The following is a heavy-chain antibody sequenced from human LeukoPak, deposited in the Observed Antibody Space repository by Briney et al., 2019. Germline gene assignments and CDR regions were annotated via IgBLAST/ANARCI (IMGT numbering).Heavy chain of an antibody. J-gene: IGHJ4*02. CDR2: INLRNGQF. CDR1: GFIFTDFH. CDR3: ARDPQYTYGYPTYDY. V-gene: IGHV1-2*02. D-gene: IGHD2-2*03. Sequence: ASVKVSCKASGFIFTDFHLHWVRQAPGQGLEWMGDINLRNGQFKFAQKFQGGATMTRNPPISTVYVDLSGLTPDDTAVYYCARDPQYTYGYPTYDYWGQGTLVTVSS.